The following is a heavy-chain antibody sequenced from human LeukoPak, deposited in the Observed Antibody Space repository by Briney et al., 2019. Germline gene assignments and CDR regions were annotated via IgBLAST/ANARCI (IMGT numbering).Heavy chain of an antibody. D-gene: IGHD1-26*01. CDR3: ARGGWDPNWFDP. J-gene: IGHJ5*02. CDR1: GVSISSGRNS. CDR2: IYSRGNT. V-gene: IGHV4-39*07. Sequence: RASETLSLTCCVSGVSISSGRNSWGWIRQPPGKTLEWIGSIYSRGNTYYNPSLKSRVIILIDTAKNHFSLNLSSVTAADTAVYYCARGGWDPNWFDPWGQGTLVTVSS.